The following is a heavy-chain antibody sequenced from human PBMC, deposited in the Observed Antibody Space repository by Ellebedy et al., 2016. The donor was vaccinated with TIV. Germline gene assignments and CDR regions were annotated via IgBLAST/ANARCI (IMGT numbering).Heavy chain of an antibody. CDR3: ARGGIGVGADY. D-gene: IGHD1-26*01. Sequence: SETLSLTCIVSGGSISNYYWNWIRQPPGKGLEWIGYIYYSESTNYNPSLKSRVTISLDTSKNHFSLKLTSVTAADTAVYYCARGGIGVGADYWGQGTLVTVSS. J-gene: IGHJ4*02. CDR2: IYYSEST. CDR1: GGSISNYY. V-gene: IGHV4-59*08.